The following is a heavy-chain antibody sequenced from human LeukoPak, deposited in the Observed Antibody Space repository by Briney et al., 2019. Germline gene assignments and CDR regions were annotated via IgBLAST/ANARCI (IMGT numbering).Heavy chain of an antibody. D-gene: IGHD2-21*01. CDR1: GFTFSSYE. CDR2: LSSSGRTI. CDR3: AREIVAPGKTHDY. Sequence: PGGSVRLSCAASGFTFSSYEMIWVRQAPGKGLEGVTYLSSSGRTIYYADSVKGRFTISRDNAKNSLYLQMNSLSAEDTAVYYCAREIVAPGKTHDYWGEGTLVTLSS. V-gene: IGHV3-48*03. J-gene: IGHJ4*02.